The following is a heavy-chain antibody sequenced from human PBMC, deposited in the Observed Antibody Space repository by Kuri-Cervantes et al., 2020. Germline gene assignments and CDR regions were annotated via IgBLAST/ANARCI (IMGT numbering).Heavy chain of an antibody. CDR3: ARGYSSSWYEGLWYVY. CDR2: ISAYNGNT. D-gene: IGHD6-13*01. J-gene: IGHJ4*02. Sequence: ASVKVSCKASGYTFTSYGISWVRQAPGQGLEWMGWISAYNGNTNYAQKFQGRVTMTRNTSISTAYMELSSLRSEDTAVYYCARGYSSSWYEGLWYVYWGQGTLVTVSS. CDR1: GYTFTSYG. V-gene: IGHV1-18*01.